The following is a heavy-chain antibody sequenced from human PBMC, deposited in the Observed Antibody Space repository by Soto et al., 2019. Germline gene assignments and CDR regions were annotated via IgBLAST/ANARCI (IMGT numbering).Heavy chain of an antibody. V-gene: IGHV4-39*01. CDR2: IYYSGST. CDR1: GGSISSSSYY. J-gene: IGHJ5*02. CDR3: ARHNGAGRYFDWLFRWFDP. Sequence: QLQLQESGPGLVKPSETLSLTCTVSGGSISSSSYYWGWIRQPPGKGLEWIGSIYYSGSTYYNPSLKSRVTISVDTSKNQFSLKLSSVTAADTAVYYCARHNGAGRYFDWLFRWFDPWGQGTLVTVSS. D-gene: IGHD3-9*01.